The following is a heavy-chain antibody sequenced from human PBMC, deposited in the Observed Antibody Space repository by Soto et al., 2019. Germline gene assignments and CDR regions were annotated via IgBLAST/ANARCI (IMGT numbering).Heavy chain of an antibody. J-gene: IGHJ6*03. D-gene: IGHD3-3*01. Sequence: QLQLQESGPGLVKPSETLSLTCTVSGGSISSSSYYWGWIRQHPGKGLEWIGSIYYSGSTYYNPSVKSRVTISVDTSKNQFALKLSSVTAADTAVYYCARPVYYDFWSGSVGHYYYLDVWGKGTTVTVSS. CDR3: ARPVYYDFWSGSVGHYYYLDV. CDR2: IYYSGST. CDR1: GGSISSSSYY. V-gene: IGHV4-39*01.